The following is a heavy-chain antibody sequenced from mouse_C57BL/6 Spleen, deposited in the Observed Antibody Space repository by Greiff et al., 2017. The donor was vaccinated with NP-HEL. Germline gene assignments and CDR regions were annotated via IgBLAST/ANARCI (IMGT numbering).Heavy chain of an antibody. D-gene: IGHD2-4*01. CDR1: GYAFSSSW. CDR2: IYPGDGDT. Sequence: QVQLQQSGPELVKPGASVKISCKASGYAFSSSWMNWVKQRPGKGLEWIGRIYPGDGDTNYNGKFKGKATLTADKSSSTAYMQLSSLTSEDSAVYFCARWYYDDGYFDYWGQGTTLTVSS. J-gene: IGHJ2*01. CDR3: ARWYYDDGYFDY. V-gene: IGHV1-82*01.